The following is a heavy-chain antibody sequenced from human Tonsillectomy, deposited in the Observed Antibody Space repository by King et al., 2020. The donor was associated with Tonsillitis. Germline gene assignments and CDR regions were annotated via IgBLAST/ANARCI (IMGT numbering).Heavy chain of an antibody. CDR3: ARGDILSYGMDV. CDR2: IYHSGST. Sequence: VQLQESGPGLIKPSETLSLTCAVSGYSISSGYYWVWIRQPPGKGLEWIGNIYHSGSTYYNPSLKSRVTISVDTSKNQFSLTLTSVTAADTAVYYCARGDILSYGMDVWGQGTTVTVSS. CDR1: GYSISSGYY. V-gene: IGHV4-38-2*01. D-gene: IGHD3-9*01. J-gene: IGHJ6*02.